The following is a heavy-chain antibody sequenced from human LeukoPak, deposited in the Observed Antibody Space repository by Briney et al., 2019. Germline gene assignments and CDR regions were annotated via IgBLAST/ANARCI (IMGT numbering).Heavy chain of an antibody. J-gene: IGHJ6*02. CDR1: GYTLTELS. D-gene: IGHD4-23*01. CDR3: ATLGGGGNSPYYYGMDV. Sequence: ASVKVSCKVSGYTLTELSMHWVRQAPGKGLEWMGGFDPEDGETIYAQKFQGRVTMTEDTSTDTAYMELSSLRSEDTAVYYCATLGGGGNSPYYYGMDVWGQGTTVTVSS. CDR2: FDPEDGET. V-gene: IGHV1-24*01.